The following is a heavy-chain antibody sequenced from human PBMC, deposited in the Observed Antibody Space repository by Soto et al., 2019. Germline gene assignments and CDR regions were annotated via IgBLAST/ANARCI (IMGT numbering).Heavy chain of an antibody. J-gene: IGHJ4*02. CDR2: INYRGST. CDR3: ASTGSTVATGGYFDY. Sequence: QVQLQESGPGLVKPSQTLSLTCTVSGGSISTGRYYWSWIRQHPVKGLEWIGYINYRGSTYYNPSLKSRVTISIDTSRNQFSLYVTSVTAADTAVYHCASTGSTVATGGYFDYWGQGTPVTVSS. V-gene: IGHV4-31*03. CDR1: GGSISTGRYY. D-gene: IGHD5-12*01.